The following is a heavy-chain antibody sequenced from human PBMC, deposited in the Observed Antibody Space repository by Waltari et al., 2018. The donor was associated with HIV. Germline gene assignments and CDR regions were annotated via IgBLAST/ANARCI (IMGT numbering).Heavy chain of an antibody. V-gene: IGHV4-31*03. CDR3: ARDKRDITMVRGVTPYGMDV. J-gene: IGHJ6*02. Sequence: QVQLQESGPGLVKPSQTLSLTCTVSGGSISSGGYYWSWIRQHPGKGLEWIGYIYYSGSTYYNPALKSRVTISVDTSKNQFSLKLSSVTAADTAVYYCARDKRDITMVRGVTPYGMDVWGQGTTVTVSS. D-gene: IGHD3-10*01. CDR2: IYYSGST. CDR1: GGSISSGGYY.